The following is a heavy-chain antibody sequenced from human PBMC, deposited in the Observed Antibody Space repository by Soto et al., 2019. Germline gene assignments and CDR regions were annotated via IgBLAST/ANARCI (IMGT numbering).Heavy chain of an antibody. Sequence: QVQLVESGGGVVQPGGSLRLSCAASGFIFKNFGMHWVRQAPGKGLEWLAVVWYDGTNKYYAESLKGRLSISRDNSKNKLYLEMERLRVEDTAVYYGVRDGDLAGGTPPKNYAMDVWGQGATVTVSS. V-gene: IGHV3-33*01. D-gene: IGHD3-10*01. CDR1: GFIFKNFG. J-gene: IGHJ6*02. CDR3: VRDGDLAGGTPPKNYAMDV. CDR2: VWYDGTNK.